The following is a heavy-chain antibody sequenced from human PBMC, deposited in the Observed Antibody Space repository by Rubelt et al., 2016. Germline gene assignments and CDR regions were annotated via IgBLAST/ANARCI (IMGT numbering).Heavy chain of an antibody. CDR2: MWYDGSSK. D-gene: IGHD6-13*01. CDR1: GFTFSSYG. Sequence: QVQLVESGGGVVQPGRSLRLSCAASGFTFSSYGMHWVRQAPGKGLEWVAVMWYDGSSKDYADSVKGRFTSSRDNSKNTLYLKMNSRGAEDTAVYYCAIDRAGSSSWYPVFGAFDIWGQGTMVTVSS. V-gene: IGHV3-33*01. CDR3: AIDRAGSSSWYPVFGAFDI. J-gene: IGHJ3*02.